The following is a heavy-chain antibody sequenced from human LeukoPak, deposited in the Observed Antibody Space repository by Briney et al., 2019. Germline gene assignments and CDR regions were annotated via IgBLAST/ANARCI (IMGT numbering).Heavy chain of an antibody. CDR3: ARGEEYYDFWSRYHLYYFDY. CDR1: GYTFTSYD. Sequence: GASVKVSCKASGYTFTSYDINWLRQATGQGLEWMGWMNPNSGNTGYAQKFQGRVTMTRNTSISTAYMELSSLRSEDTAVYYCARGEEYYDFWSRYHLYYFDYWGQGTLVTVSS. D-gene: IGHD3-3*01. J-gene: IGHJ4*02. CDR2: MNPNSGNT. V-gene: IGHV1-8*01.